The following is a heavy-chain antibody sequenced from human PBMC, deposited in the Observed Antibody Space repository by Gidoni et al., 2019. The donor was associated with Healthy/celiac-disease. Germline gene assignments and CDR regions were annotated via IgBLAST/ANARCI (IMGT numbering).Heavy chain of an antibody. V-gene: IGHV3-23*01. Sequence: EVLLLESGGGLVQPGGSLRLSCAASGFTFSSYAMSWVRQAPGQGLEWVSAISGSGGSTYYADAVKGRFTISRDNSKNTLYLQMNSLRAEDTAVYYCAKDAGATDYFDYWGQGTLVTVSS. CDR1: GFTFSSYA. CDR3: AKDAGATDYFDY. J-gene: IGHJ4*02. CDR2: ISGSGGST. D-gene: IGHD1-26*01.